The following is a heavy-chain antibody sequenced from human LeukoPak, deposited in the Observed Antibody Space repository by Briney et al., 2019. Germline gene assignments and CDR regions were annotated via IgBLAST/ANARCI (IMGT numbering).Heavy chain of an antibody. D-gene: IGHD3-22*01. CDR1: GFTFSSYG. V-gene: IGHV3-7*01. J-gene: IGHJ5*02. Sequence: GGSLRLSCAASGFTFSSYGMHWVRQAPGKGLEWVANIKQDGSEKYYVDSVKGRFTISRDNAKNSLYLQMNSLRAEDTAVYYCARDRYDSSGYDWFDPWGQGTLVTVSS. CDR2: IKQDGSEK. CDR3: ARDRYDSSGYDWFDP.